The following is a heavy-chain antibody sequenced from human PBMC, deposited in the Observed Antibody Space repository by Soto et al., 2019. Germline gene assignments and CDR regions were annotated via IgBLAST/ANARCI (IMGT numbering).Heavy chain of an antibody. Sequence: QVQLQESGPGLVKPSQTLSLTCTVSGDSITNSDYYWNWIRQSPGKGLEWIASIDYSGNTYYNPSLKSRVVISADTSKNLFSLKLRSVTAADTALYFCARAGPYYYGFDVWGQGTTGTVSS. J-gene: IGHJ6*02. CDR2: IDYSGNT. V-gene: IGHV4-30-4*01. CDR3: ARAGPYYYGFDV. CDR1: GDSITNSDYY.